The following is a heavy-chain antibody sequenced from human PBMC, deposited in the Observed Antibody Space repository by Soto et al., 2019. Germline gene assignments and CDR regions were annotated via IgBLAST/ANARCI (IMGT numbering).Heavy chain of an antibody. CDR3: ARTCSSTSCYSFYGMDV. CDR1: GYTFTSYD. CDR2: MNPNSGNT. Sequence: ASVKVSCKASGYTFTSYDINWVRRATGQGLEWMGWMNPNSGNTGYAQKFQGRVTVTRNTSISTAYMELSSLRSEDTAVYYCARTCSSTSCYSFYGMDVWGQGTTVTVSS. V-gene: IGHV1-8*01. D-gene: IGHD2-2*02. J-gene: IGHJ6*02.